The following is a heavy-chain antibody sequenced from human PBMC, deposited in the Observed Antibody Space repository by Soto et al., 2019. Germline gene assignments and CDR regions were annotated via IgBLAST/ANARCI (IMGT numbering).Heavy chain of an antibody. CDR2: VSHDGRNT. Sequence: VQLVESGGGVVQPGRSLRLSCAASGFTFSDYAMHWVRQAPGKGLEWVAVVSHDGRNTHYADSVQGRFTISRDSSKNTVSLEMTGVRAEDTAVYYCAKGGRQWLVTSDFNYWGQGALVTVSS. D-gene: IGHD6-19*01. V-gene: IGHV3-30*18. J-gene: IGHJ4*02. CDR3: AKGGRQWLVTSDFNY. CDR1: GFTFSDYA.